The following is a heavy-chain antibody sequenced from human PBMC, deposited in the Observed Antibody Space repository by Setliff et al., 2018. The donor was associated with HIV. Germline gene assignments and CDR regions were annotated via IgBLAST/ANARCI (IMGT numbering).Heavy chain of an antibody. D-gene: IGHD3-10*01. CDR3: ARDGWDYYGSGTYPPLYYFDS. Sequence: ASVKVSCKASGYSFTRYAMHWVRQAPGQRLEWMGWINAGKGNTKYSQKLQGRVTITRDTSARTAYMELSSLRSEDTAVYYCARDGWDYYGSGTYPPLYYFDSWGQGTLVTVSS. V-gene: IGHV1-3*01. CDR2: INAGKGNT. J-gene: IGHJ4*01. CDR1: GYSFTRYA.